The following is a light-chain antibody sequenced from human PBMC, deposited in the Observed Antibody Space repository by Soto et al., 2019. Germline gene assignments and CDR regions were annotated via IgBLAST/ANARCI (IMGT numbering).Light chain of an antibody. CDR2: GAS. V-gene: IGKV3-15*01. Sequence: EIVLTQSPATLSLCPGERATLSCRASQSVSSYLAWYQQKPGQAPRLLIYGASTRATGIPARFSGSGSGTEFTLTISSLLSEDFAVYYCQQYNNWPRTFGQGTKVEIK. CDR1: QSVSSY. CDR3: QQYNNWPRT. J-gene: IGKJ1*01.